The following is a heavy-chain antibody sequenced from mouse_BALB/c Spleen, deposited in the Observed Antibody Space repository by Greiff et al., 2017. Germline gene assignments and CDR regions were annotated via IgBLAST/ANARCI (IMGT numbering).Heavy chain of an antibody. D-gene: IGHD1-2*01. CDR3: ARRDYGYDYYAMDY. V-gene: IGHV14-3*02. Sequence: VQLQQSGAELVKPGASVKLSCTASGFNIKDTYMHWVKQRPEQGLEWIGRIDPANGNTKYDPKFQGKATITADTSSNTAYLQLSSLTSEDTAVYYCARRDYGYDYYAMDYWGQGTSVTVSS. CDR1: GFNIKDTY. CDR2: IDPANGNT. J-gene: IGHJ4*01.